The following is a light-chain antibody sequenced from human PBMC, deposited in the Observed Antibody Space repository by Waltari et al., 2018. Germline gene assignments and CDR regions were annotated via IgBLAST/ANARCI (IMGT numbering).Light chain of an antibody. V-gene: IGLV1-47*01. CDR3: AAWDGSLRGLV. J-gene: IGLJ1*01. CDR1: TSKIGSNY. CDR2: TNK. Sequence: QSAMTQPPSASGTPGQRVSISCSGTTSKIGSNYVHWYQQVPGTAPQRLIHTNKRRPPGVPDRFSASKSDTSASLVIAGLQSEDEAEYYCAAWDGSLRGLVFGTGTQVTV.